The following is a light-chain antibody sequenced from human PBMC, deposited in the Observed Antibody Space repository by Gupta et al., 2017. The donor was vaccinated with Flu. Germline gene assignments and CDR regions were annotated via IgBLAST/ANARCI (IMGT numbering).Light chain of an antibody. CDR2: GAS. CDR1: QSVSSSY. CDR3: QQYGSSPSGT. J-gene: IGKJ1*01. Sequence: EIVLTQSPGTLSLSPGERATLSCRASQSVSSSYLAWYQQKPGQAPRLLIFGASSRATGIPDRFSGSGSGTDFTLTIRRLEPEDSAVYYCQQYGSSPSGTFGQGTTVEIK. V-gene: IGKV3-20*01.